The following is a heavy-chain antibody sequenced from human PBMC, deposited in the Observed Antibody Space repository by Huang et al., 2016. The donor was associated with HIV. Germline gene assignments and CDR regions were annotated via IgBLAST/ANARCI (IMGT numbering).Heavy chain of an antibody. CDR1: GFTFIDFA. Sequence: EVQLLESGGGLVQPGGSLRLSCAASGFTFIDFAMSWVRQAPGKGLEWVSAIRCSCHSTYYADSVKGRVTISRDNSKNTLYLQMNKLRVEDTAVYFCAKDPSSPYGDSYFEQWGQGTLVTVSP. CDR3: AKDPSSPYGDSYFEQ. V-gene: IGHV3-23*01. D-gene: IGHD4-17*01. J-gene: IGHJ4*02. CDR2: IRCSCHST.